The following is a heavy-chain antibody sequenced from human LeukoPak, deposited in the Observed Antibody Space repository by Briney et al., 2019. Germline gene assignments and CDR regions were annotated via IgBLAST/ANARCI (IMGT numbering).Heavy chain of an antibody. CDR3: ARERGGSFDY. CDR1: GDSTSRYY. V-gene: IGHV4-59*01. D-gene: IGHD3-16*01. J-gene: IGHJ4*02. Sequence: SETLSLTCTVSGDSTSRYYWSWIRQPPGKGLEFLGYIFYSGIVNYNPSLKSRVTISVDTSKNQFSLKLNSVTAADTAVYYCARERGGSFDYWGQGTLVTVSS. CDR2: IFYSGIV.